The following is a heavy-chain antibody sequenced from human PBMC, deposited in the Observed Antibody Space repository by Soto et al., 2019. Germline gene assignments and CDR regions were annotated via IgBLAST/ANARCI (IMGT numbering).Heavy chain of an antibody. V-gene: IGHV4-39*01. J-gene: IGHJ5*02. CDR1: GRSISEINSY. CDR2: IHHTGST. D-gene: IGHD5-12*01. CDR3: ARPEGGYGSGYSWFDP. Sequence: SETLSLTCSVSGRSISEINSYWGWIRQTPGEGLEWIGTIHHTGSTYYNPSLKSRVIISLDTSKNQFSLKLNSVTAADTALYYCARPEGGYGSGYSWFDPWGQGTRVTVSS.